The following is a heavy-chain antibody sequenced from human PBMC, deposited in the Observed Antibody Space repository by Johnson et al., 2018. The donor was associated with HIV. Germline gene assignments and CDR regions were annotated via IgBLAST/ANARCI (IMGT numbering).Heavy chain of an antibody. D-gene: IGHD3-22*01. CDR2: IYSGGST. CDR3: ARGVSSGYYSNAFDV. CDR1: GFTFSSYA. Sequence: QVQLVESGGGVVQAGRSLRLSCAASGFTFSSYAMHWVRQAPGKGLEWVSVIYSGGSTYYADSVKGRFTISRDNSKNTLYLQMNSLRAEDTALYYCARGVSSGYYSNAFDVWGQGTMATVSS. J-gene: IGHJ3*01. V-gene: IGHV3-NL1*01.